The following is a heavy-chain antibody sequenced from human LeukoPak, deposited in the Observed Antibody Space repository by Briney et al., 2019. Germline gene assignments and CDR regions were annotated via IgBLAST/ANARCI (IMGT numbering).Heavy chain of an antibody. CDR3: ASATVFPYYYGMDV. CDR1: GFTFSDYY. Sequence: GSLRLSCAASGFTFSDYYMSWIRQAPGKGLEWVSYISSSGSTIYYADSVKGRFTISRDNAKNSLYLQMNSLRAEDTAAYYCASATVFPYYYGMDVWGQGTTVTVSS. V-gene: IGHV3-11*01. CDR2: ISSSGSTI. J-gene: IGHJ6*02. D-gene: IGHD4-11*01.